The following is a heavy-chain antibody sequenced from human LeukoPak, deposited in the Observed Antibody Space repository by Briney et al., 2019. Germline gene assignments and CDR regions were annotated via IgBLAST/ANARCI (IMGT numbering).Heavy chain of an antibody. D-gene: IGHD6-19*01. CDR3: ARDVAVAGGYYMDV. CDR1: GGSISSYY. J-gene: IGHJ6*03. V-gene: IGHV4-59*01. Sequence: PSETLSLTCTVSGGSISSYYWSWIRQPPGKGLEWIGYIYYSGSTNYNPSLKSRVTISVDTSKNQFSLKLSSVTAADTAVYYCARDVAVAGGYYMDVWGKGTTVTISS. CDR2: IYYSGST.